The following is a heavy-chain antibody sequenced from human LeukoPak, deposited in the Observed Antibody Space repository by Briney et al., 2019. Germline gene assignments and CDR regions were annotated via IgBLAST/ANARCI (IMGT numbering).Heavy chain of an antibody. CDR2: IYSGGST. CDR1: GFTVSSNY. CDR3: ARVVDHDYGDYYLDY. Sequence: GGSLRLSCAASGFTVSSNYMSWVRQAPGKGLEWVSVIYSGGSTDYADSVKGRLTISRDNSKNTLYLQMNSLRAEDTAVYYCARVVDHDYGDYYLDYWGQGTLVTVSS. J-gene: IGHJ4*02. D-gene: IGHD4-17*01. V-gene: IGHV3-53*01.